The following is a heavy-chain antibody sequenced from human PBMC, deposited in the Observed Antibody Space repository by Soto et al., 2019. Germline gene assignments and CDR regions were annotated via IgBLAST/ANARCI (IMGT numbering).Heavy chain of an antibody. CDR3: ARRGYGPGFPYYYGMDV. D-gene: IGHD3-10*01. J-gene: IGHJ6*02. Sequence: PSETLSLTCIVSGGSLATTSYYWSWIRQPPGKGLEWIGYIYYSGSTNYNPSLKSRVTMSVDTPKNQFSLKLSSVTAADTAVYYCARRGYGPGFPYYYGMDVWGQGTTVTVSS. V-gene: IGHV4-61*01. CDR1: GGSLATTSYY. CDR2: IYYSGST.